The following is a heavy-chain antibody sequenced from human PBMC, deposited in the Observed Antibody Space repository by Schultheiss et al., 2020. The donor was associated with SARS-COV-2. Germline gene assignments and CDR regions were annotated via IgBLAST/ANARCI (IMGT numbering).Heavy chain of an antibody. CDR1: GFTLSTYW. V-gene: IGHV3-74*01. CDR2: INEYGSIT. J-gene: IGHJ6*03. Sequence: GGSLRLSCAASGFTLSTYWMHWVRQAPGKGLVWVSRINEYGSITDYADSVKGRFTISRDNAKNTLYLQMNSLRAEDTAVYYCAKRLTGPIYYYYMDVWGKGTTVTVSS. D-gene: IGHD1-20*01. CDR3: AKRLTGPIYYYYMDV.